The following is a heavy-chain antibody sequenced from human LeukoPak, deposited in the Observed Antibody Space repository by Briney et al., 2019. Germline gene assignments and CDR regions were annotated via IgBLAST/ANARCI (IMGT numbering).Heavy chain of an antibody. D-gene: IGHD1-26*01. CDR2: INHSGST. J-gene: IGHJ3*02. Sequence: SETLSLTCTVSGVSISSSNSYWGWIRQPPGKGLEWIGEINHSGSTNYNPSLKSRVTISVDTSKNQFSLKLSSVTAADTAVYYCARHRQSGSYVYYGRRHAFDIWGQGTMVTVSS. CDR1: GVSISSSNSY. V-gene: IGHV4-39*01. CDR3: ARHRQSGSYVYYGRRHAFDI.